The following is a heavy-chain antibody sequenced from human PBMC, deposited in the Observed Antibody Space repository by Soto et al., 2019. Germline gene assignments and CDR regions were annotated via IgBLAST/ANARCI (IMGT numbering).Heavy chain of an antibody. Sequence: GGSLRLSCAASGFTFSSYAMSWVRQAPGKGLEWVSAISGNGGSTYYADSVKGRFTISRDNSKNTLYLQMNSLRAEDTAVYYCAKPREYYDFWSGYSYGMDVWGQGTTVTVSS. CDR1: GFTFSSYA. V-gene: IGHV3-23*01. CDR2: ISGNGGST. CDR3: AKPREYYDFWSGYSYGMDV. D-gene: IGHD3-3*01. J-gene: IGHJ6*02.